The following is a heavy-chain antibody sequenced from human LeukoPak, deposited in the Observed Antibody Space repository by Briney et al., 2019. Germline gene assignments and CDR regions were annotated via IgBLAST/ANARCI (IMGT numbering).Heavy chain of an antibody. Sequence: PGRSLRLSCAASGFTFSSYVMHWVRQAPGKGLEWVAVIWYDGFNKYYADSVKGRFTISRDNSKNTLYLQMNSLRAEDTAVYYCARARKGYYFDYWGQGTLVTVSS. CDR1: GFTFSSYV. V-gene: IGHV3-33*01. J-gene: IGHJ4*02. CDR2: IWYDGFNK. CDR3: ARARKGYYFDY.